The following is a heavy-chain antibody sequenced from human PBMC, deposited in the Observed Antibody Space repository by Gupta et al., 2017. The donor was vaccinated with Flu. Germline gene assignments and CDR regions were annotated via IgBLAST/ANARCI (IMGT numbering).Heavy chain of an antibody. V-gene: IGHV4-34*01. CDR3: ARGSLGYCSSTSCYLGILFDP. Sequence: WIRQPPGKGLEWIGEINHSGSTNYNPSLKSRVTISVDTSKNQFSLKLSSVTAADTAVYYCARGSLGYCSSTSCYLGILFDPWGQGTLVTVSS. D-gene: IGHD2-2*01. CDR2: INHSGST. J-gene: IGHJ5*02.